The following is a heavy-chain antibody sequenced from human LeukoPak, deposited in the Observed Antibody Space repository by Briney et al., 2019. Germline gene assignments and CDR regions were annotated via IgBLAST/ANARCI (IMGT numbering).Heavy chain of an antibody. CDR2: INPNSGGT. CDR3: ARAGMAAANWFDP. V-gene: IGHV1-2*02. CDR1: GYTFTSYD. J-gene: IGHJ5*02. Sequence: ASVKVSCKASGYTFTSYDINWVRQAPGQGLEWMGWINPNSGGTNYAQKFQGRVTMTRDTSISTAYMELSRLRSDDTAVYYCARAGMAAANWFDPWGQGTLVTVSS. D-gene: IGHD6-13*01.